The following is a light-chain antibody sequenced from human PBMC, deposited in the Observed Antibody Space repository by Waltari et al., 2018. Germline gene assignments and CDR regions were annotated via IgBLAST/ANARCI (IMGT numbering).Light chain of an antibody. J-gene: IGLJ2*01. CDR3: CSYAGSDTVVV. Sequence: QSALTQPRSVSGSPGQSATIPCTGTSDDIGHYNFVSWYQHHPGKAPKVILYEVSRWPSGVPDRFSGSKSGNTASLTISGLQTDDEATYYCCSYAGSDTVVVFGGGTRLTVL. CDR1: SDDIGHYNF. V-gene: IGLV2-11*01. CDR2: EVS.